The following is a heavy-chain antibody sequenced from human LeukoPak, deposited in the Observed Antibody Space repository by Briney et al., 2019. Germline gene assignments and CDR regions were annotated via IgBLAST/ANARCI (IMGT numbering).Heavy chain of an antibody. V-gene: IGHV4-59*01. CDR1: GGSISTFS. CDR3: ARDTTVASGMQY. D-gene: IGHD6-19*01. J-gene: IGHJ4*02. Sequence: SETLSLTCTVSGGSISTFSWSWIRQFPGKGLEWIGSIYIKSTNYNPSLKSRVAISVDTSKNQFSLWLDSVTTADTAVYYCARDTTVASGMQYWGQGTLVTVSS. CDR2: IYIKST.